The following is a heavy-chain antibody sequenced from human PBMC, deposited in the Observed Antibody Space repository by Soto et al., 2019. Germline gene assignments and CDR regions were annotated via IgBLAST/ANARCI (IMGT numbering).Heavy chain of an antibody. V-gene: IGHV3-74*01. CDR2: INSDGSST. CDR1: GFTFSSYW. D-gene: IGHD6-25*01. CDR3: ASPTGGPAYSSELTDYYYYGMDV. J-gene: IGHJ6*02. Sequence: GGSLRLSCAASGFTFSSYWMHWVRQAPGKGLVWVSRINSDGSSTSYADSVKGRFTISRDNAKNTLYLQMNSLRAEDTAVYYCASPTGGPAYSSELTDYYYYGMDVWGQGTTVTVSS.